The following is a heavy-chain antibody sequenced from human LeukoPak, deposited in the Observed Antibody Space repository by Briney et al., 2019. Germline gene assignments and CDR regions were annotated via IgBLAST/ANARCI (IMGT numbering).Heavy chain of an antibody. D-gene: IGHD3-10*01. V-gene: IGHV3-15*01. J-gene: IGHJ4*02. CDR3: TSVVRGVIIRTSYYFDY. Sequence: GGSLRLSCAASGFTFSNAWMSWVRQAPGKGLEWVGRIKSKTDGGTTDYAAPVKGRFTISRDDSKNTLYLQMNSLKTEDTAVYYCTSVVRGVIIRTSYYFDYWGQGTLVTVSS. CDR1: GFTFSNAW. CDR2: IKSKTDGGTT.